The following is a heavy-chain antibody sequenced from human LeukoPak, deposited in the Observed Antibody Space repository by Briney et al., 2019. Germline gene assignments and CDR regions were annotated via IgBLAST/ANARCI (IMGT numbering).Heavy chain of an antibody. CDR3: ARDARRRYCSSTSCYWGWFDP. CDR1: GGTFSNNA. Sequence: ASVKVSCKASGGTFSNNAISWVRQAPGQGLEWMGGIIPMLGTANYAQKFQGRVAITADESTSTAYMELSSLRSEDTAVYYCARDARRRYCSSTSCYWGWFDPWGQGTLVTVSS. J-gene: IGHJ5*02. V-gene: IGHV1-69*13. D-gene: IGHD2-2*01. CDR2: IIPMLGTA.